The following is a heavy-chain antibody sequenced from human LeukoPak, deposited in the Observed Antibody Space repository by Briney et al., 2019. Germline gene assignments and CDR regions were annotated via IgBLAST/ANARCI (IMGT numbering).Heavy chain of an antibody. CDR1: GFTFSSYA. V-gene: IGHV3-74*01. CDR3: AKDRLGAILYFDY. CDR2: INSDGRST. J-gene: IGHJ4*02. D-gene: IGHD1-26*01. Sequence: PGGSLRLSCAASGFTFSSYAMHWVRQAPGKGLVGVSRINSDGRSTNYADSVKGRFTISRDNSKNTLYMQMNSLRAGDTAVYYCAKDRLGAILYFDYWGQGTLVTVSS.